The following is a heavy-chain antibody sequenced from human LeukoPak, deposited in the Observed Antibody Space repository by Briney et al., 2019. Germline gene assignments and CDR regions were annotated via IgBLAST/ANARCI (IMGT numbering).Heavy chain of an antibody. Sequence: PGGSLRLSCAASGFTFSGYWMHWVRQAPGKGLVWVSLIKTDGTSITYADSVKGRFTISRDNAKSTLYLQMNSLRAEDTAVYYCARGATGNDYWGQGTLVTVSS. V-gene: IGHV3-74*01. CDR2: IKTDGTSI. J-gene: IGHJ4*02. D-gene: IGHD3-10*01. CDR1: GFTFSGYW. CDR3: ARGATGNDY.